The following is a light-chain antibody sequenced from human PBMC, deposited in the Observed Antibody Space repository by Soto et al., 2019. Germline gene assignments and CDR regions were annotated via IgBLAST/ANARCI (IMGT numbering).Light chain of an antibody. Sequence: VMTQSPASLSVSPGERATLSCRASESVSSNLAWYQQKPGQGPRLLIYGASTRATGIPARFSGSGSGTEFTLPINSLQSEDFAVYYCQQYNNWPWTFGQGTKVEIK. V-gene: IGKV3-15*01. J-gene: IGKJ1*01. CDR3: QQYNNWPWT. CDR1: ESVSSN. CDR2: GAS.